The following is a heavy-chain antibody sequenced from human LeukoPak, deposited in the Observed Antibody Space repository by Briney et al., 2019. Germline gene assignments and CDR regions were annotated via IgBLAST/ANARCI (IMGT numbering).Heavy chain of an antibody. CDR2: INTNTGNP. V-gene: IGHV7-4-1*02. D-gene: IGHD3-22*01. CDR1: GYTFTSYA. CDR3: ARVLQPSVYYDSSGYYHPERWFDP. J-gene: IGHJ5*02. Sequence: GASVKVSCTASGYTFTSYAMNWVRQAPGQGLEWMGWINTNTGNPTYAQGFTGRFVFSLDTSVSTAYLQISSLKAEDTAVYYCARVLQPSVYYDSSGYYHPERWFDPWGQGTLVTVSS.